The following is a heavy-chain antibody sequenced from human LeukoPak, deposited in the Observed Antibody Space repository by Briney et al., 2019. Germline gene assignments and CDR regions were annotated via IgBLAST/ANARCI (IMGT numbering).Heavy chain of an antibody. CDR2: ISYDGSNR. CDR1: GFTFSSYA. V-gene: IGHV3-30*03. CDR3: ARGRSRIDY. J-gene: IGHJ4*02. Sequence: GGSLALSCAASGFTFSSYAMHWVRQAPGKGLEWVTVISYDGSNRYYADSVKGRFTISRNNAKNSLYLQMNSLRAEDTAVYYCARGRSRIDYWGQGTLVTASS.